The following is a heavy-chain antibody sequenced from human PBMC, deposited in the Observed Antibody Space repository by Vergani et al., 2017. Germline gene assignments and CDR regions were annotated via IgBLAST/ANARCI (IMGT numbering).Heavy chain of an antibody. CDR2: ISGSGGST. V-gene: IGHV3-23*04. Sequence: EVQLVESGGGLVKPGGSLRLSCAASGFTFSSYAMSWVRQAPGKGLEWVSAISGSGGSTYYADSVKGRFTISRDNSKNTLYLQMNSLRAEDTAVYYCAKASYGSGTPDAWFDPWGQGTLVTVSS. J-gene: IGHJ5*02. CDR3: AKASYGSGTPDAWFDP. CDR1: GFTFSSYA. D-gene: IGHD3-10*01.